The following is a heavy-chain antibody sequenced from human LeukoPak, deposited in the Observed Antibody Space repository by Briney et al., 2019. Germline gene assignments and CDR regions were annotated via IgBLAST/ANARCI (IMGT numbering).Heavy chain of an antibody. CDR1: GFTFSSYW. CDR3: ARGGAVVPAARDDY. CDR2: IKQDGSEK. Sequence: GGSLRLSCAASGFTFSSYWMSWVRQAPGKGLEWVANIKQDGSEKYYVDSVKGRFTISRDNAKNSLYLQMNSLRAEDTAVYYCARGGAVVPAARDDYWGQGTLVTVSS. J-gene: IGHJ4*02. V-gene: IGHV3-7*01. D-gene: IGHD2-2*01.